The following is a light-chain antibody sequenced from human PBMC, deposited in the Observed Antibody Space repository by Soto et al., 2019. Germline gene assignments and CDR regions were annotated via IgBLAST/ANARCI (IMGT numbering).Light chain of an antibody. CDR3: QQRFNWPLT. J-gene: IGKJ4*01. Sequence: EIVLTQSPATLSLSPGERATLSCRASQSVSSHLAWYQLKPGQAPRLLIYDASHRATGIPARFSGSGSGTDFPLTISSLEPEDFAVYYCQQRFNWPLTFGGGTKVEIK. V-gene: IGKV3-11*01. CDR1: QSVSSH. CDR2: DAS.